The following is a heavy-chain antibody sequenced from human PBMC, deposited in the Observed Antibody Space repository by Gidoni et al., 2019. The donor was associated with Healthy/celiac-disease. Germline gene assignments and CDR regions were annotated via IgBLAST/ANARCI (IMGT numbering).Heavy chain of an antibody. J-gene: IGHJ4*02. CDR1: RGSFSVSY. Sequence: QVQLQQWGAGLLQPSATLSLPCAVYRGSFSVSYWSWIRHPPGKGLEWIGEINHSGSTNYNPSLKSRVAISVDTSKNQFSLKLSSVTAADTAVYYCATDLVGYYDSSGYDTLDYYWGQGTLVTVSS. CDR2: INHSGST. CDR3: ATDLVGYYDSSGYDTLDYY. V-gene: IGHV4-34*01. D-gene: IGHD3-22*01.